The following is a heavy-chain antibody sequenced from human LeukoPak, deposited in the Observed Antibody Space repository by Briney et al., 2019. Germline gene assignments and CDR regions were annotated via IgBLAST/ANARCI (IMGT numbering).Heavy chain of an antibody. Sequence: GASVKVSCKASGGTFSSYAISWVRQAPGQGLEWMGRIIPILGIANYAQKFQGRVTITADKSTSTAYMELSSLRSEDTAVYYCARRDSSSWYGLDYWGQGTLVAVSS. J-gene: IGHJ4*02. CDR1: GGTFSSYA. CDR2: IIPILGIA. CDR3: ARRDSSSWYGLDY. V-gene: IGHV1-69*04. D-gene: IGHD6-13*01.